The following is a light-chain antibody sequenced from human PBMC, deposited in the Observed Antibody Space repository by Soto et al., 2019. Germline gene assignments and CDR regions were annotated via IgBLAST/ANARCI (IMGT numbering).Light chain of an antibody. Sequence: QAVVTQPASVSGSPGQSITISCTGTNSDIGDYDYVSWYQQHPGKAPKLIIYEVTNRPSGVSNRLSGSKSGNTASLTISGLQSEDEADYYCSSYTTINTYVFGTGTKLTVL. CDR3: SSYTTINTYV. J-gene: IGLJ1*01. V-gene: IGLV2-14*01. CDR2: EVT. CDR1: NSDIGDYDY.